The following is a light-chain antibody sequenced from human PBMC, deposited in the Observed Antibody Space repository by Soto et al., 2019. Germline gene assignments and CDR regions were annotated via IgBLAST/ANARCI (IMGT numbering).Light chain of an antibody. V-gene: IGLV2-8*01. CDR1: SSDVGGYNF. CDR3: SSYGGSNNVV. CDR2: EVS. J-gene: IGLJ2*01. Sequence: QSALTQPPSASGSLGQSVTISCTGTSSDVGGYNFVSWYQQYPGKAPKLMIYEVSKRPSGVPDRFSGSKSDNTASLTVSGLQAEDEADYYCSSYGGSNNVVFGGGTKLTVL.